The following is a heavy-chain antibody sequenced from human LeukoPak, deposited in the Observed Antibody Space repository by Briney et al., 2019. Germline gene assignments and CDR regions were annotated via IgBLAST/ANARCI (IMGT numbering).Heavy chain of an antibody. J-gene: IGHJ3*02. CDR1: GLTFSDYH. D-gene: IGHD4-23*01. CDR3: AIDYGGAHDAFDI. Sequence: GGSLRLSCAASGLTFSDYHMSWIRQAPGKGLEWVSHISDNGRTKYYANSVQGRFTVSRDNAKNSLYLQMNSLRADDTAVYYCAIDYGGAHDAFDIWGQGTMVTVSS. CDR2: ISDNGRTK. V-gene: IGHV3-11*01.